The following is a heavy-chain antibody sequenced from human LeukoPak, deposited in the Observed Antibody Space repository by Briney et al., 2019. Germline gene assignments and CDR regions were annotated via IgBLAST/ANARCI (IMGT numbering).Heavy chain of an antibody. V-gene: IGHV4-59*01. J-gene: IGHJ6*02. CDR2: ISYSGST. CDR3: ARSAIAMDV. CDR1: GGSISFYY. Sequence: SATLSLTCTVSGGSISFYYWSWIRQPPGRGLEWIGYISYSGSTNYNPSLKSRVTISLDTSKNQFSLKLSSVTAADTAVYYCARSAIAMDVWGQGSTVTVSS.